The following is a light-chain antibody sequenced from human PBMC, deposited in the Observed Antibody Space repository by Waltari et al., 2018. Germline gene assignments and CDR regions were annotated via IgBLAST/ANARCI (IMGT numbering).Light chain of an antibody. Sequence: QSALTQPRSVSGSPGQSVTISCTGTSSDVGGYNYVSWYQQHPGKAPKFMIYDVSERPDGVPSRFSGSKAGNTASLTISGLQAEDEADYYCCSYAGSYNLVFGGGTKLTVL. J-gene: IGLJ2*01. CDR3: CSYAGSYNLV. CDR2: DVS. V-gene: IGLV2-11*01. CDR1: SSDVGGYNY.